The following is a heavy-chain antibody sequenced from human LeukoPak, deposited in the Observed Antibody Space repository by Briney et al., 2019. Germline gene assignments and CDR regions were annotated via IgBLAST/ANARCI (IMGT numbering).Heavy chain of an antibody. V-gene: IGHV1-8*01. D-gene: IGHD2-15*01. CDR3: ARGAPGSYCSGGSCPYFDY. CDR1: GYTFTSYD. CDR2: MNPNSGNT. J-gene: IGHJ4*02. Sequence: ASVKVSCKASGYTFTSYDINWVRQATGQGLEWMGWMNPNSGNTGYAQKFQCRVNMTRNTSITTAYMELSSLRSEDTAVFYCARGAPGSYCSGGSCPYFDYWGQGTLVTVSS.